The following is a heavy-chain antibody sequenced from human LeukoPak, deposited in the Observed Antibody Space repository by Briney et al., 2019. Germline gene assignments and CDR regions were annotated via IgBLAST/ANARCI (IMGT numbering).Heavy chain of an antibody. Sequence: PSETLSLTCAVYGGSFSGYYWSWIRQPPGKGLEWIEEINHSGSTNYNPSLKSRVTISVDTSKNQFSLKLSSVTAADTAVYYCARRPRYYYYYMDVWGKGTTVTISS. D-gene: IGHD1-14*01. CDR3: ARRPRYYYYYMDV. V-gene: IGHV4-34*01. CDR2: INHSGST. CDR1: GGSFSGYY. J-gene: IGHJ6*03.